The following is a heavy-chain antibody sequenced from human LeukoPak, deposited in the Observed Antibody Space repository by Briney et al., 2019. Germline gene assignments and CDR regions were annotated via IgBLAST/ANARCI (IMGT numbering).Heavy chain of an antibody. V-gene: IGHV1-18*01. CDR1: GYTFTSYG. D-gene: IGHD3-22*01. CDR3: ARDFNYYDSSGGY. J-gene: IGHJ4*02. CDR2: ISAYNGNT. Sequence: ASVKVSCKASGYTFTSYGISWVRQAPGQGLEWMGWISAYNGNTNYAQKLQGRVTMTTDTSTSTACMELRSLRSDDTAVYYCARDFNYYDSSGGYWGQGTLVTVSS.